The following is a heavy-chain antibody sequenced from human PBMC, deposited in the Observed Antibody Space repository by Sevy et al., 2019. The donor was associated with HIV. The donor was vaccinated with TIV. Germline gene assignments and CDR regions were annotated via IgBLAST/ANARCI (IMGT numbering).Heavy chain of an antibody. Sequence: ASVKVSRKVSGYTLTELSMHWVRQAPGKGLEWMGGFDPEDGETIYAQKFQGRVTMTEDTSTDTAYMELSSLRSEDTAVYYCATSPAAAGIYYYMDVWGKGTTVTVSS. CDR3: ATSPAAAGIYYYMDV. D-gene: IGHD6-13*01. CDR2: FDPEDGET. CDR1: GYTLTELS. J-gene: IGHJ6*03. V-gene: IGHV1-24*01.